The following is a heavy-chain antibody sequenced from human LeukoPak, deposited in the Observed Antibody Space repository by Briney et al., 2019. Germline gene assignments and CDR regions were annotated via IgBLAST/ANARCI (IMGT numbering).Heavy chain of an antibody. CDR2: ITNGGSTI. J-gene: IGHJ6*02. V-gene: IGHV3-11*01. Sequence: GRSLRLSCAASGFTFSDYNMNWVRQAPGKGLGWVSYITNGGSTIHHADSVKGRFTISRDNAKKTLYLQMNSLRAEDTAVYYCARSIGLTGGGVDVWGQGTTVTVSS. CDR3: ARSIGLTGGGVDV. CDR1: GFTFSDYN. D-gene: IGHD3-9*01.